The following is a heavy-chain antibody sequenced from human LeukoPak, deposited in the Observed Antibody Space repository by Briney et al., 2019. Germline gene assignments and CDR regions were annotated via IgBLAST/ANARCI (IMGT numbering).Heavy chain of an antibody. CDR2: ISWNSGSI. D-gene: IGHD3-10*01. CDR3: ARDRRWFGELFGAVYYYMDV. V-gene: IGHV3-9*01. CDR1: GFTFDDYA. J-gene: IGHJ6*03. Sequence: PGRSLRLSCAASGFTFDDYAMHWVRQAPGKGLEWVSGISWNSGSIGYADSVKGRFTISRDNAKNSLYLQMNSLRAEDTAVYYCARDRRWFGELFGAVYYYMDVWGKGTTVTISS.